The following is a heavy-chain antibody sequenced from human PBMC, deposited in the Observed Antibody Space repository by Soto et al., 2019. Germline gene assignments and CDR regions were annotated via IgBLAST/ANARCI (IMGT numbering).Heavy chain of an antibody. CDR1: GFTFSSYW. CDR3: ARDRGIAAAGHYYYYYYGLDV. CDR2: IKQDGSEK. J-gene: IGHJ6*02. D-gene: IGHD6-13*01. Sequence: PVESLRLSCAASGFTFSSYWMSWVRQAPGKGLEWVANIKQDGSEKYYVDSVKGRFTISRDNAKNSLYLQMNSLRAEDTAVSYCARDRGIAAAGHYYYYYYGLDVWGQGTTVTVS. V-gene: IGHV3-7*01.